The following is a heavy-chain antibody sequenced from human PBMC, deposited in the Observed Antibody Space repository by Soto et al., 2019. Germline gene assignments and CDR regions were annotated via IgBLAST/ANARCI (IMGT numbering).Heavy chain of an antibody. V-gene: IGHV4-34*01. CDR2: ISPSGTT. CDR1: RGSLSGYY. Sequence: SETLSLTCSLYRGSLSGYYWRWIRQPSGKGLEWIGEISPSGTTNYSPSLKSRVSISVDTSKNQFSLNLTSLTAADTDVYYCARAPKVSGSAQTRPDFWGQGSLVTVSS. J-gene: IGHJ4*02. D-gene: IGHD6-6*01. CDR3: ARAPKVSGSAQTRPDF.